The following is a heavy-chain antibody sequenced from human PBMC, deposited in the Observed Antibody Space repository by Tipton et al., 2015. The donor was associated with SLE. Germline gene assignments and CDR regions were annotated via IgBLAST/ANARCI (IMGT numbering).Heavy chain of an antibody. CDR2: IYHRDIT. CDR1: GGSINTDDNS. CDR3: ARGRGVVVVSIFDF. V-gene: IGHV4-30-2*01. Sequence: TLSLTCAVSGGSINTDDNSWTWLRQTPGKGLEWIGFIYHRDITYYNPSFASRVTISLDRPSNQLSLKLTSVTAADTAVYYCARGRGVVVVSIFDFWGQGIPVTVSS. J-gene: IGHJ4*02. D-gene: IGHD2-15*01.